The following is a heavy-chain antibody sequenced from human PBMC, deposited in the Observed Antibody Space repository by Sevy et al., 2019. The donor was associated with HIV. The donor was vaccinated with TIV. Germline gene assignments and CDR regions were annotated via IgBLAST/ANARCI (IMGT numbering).Heavy chain of an antibody. V-gene: IGHV4-39*01. CDR3: ARHVNSMYSSGLYQTAFDI. Sequence: SETLSLTCTVSCGSISSSSYYWGWIRQPPGKGLEWIGSIYYSGSTYYNPSLKSRVTISVDTSKNQFSLKLSSVTAADTAVYYCARHVNSMYSSGLYQTAFDIWGQGTMVTVSS. J-gene: IGHJ3*02. CDR1: CGSISSSSYY. D-gene: IGHD6-19*01. CDR2: IYYSGST.